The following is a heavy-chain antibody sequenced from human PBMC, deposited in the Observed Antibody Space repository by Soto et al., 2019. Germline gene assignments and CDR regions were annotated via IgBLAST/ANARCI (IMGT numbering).Heavy chain of an antibody. CDR3: VRYCSTTLCNGVATITFDY. J-gene: IGHJ4*02. V-gene: IGHV3-48*03. CDR2: ISTSGSTV. CDR1: RFTFSTYE. D-gene: IGHD2-2*01. Sequence: PGGSLRLSCAASRFTFSTYEMNWVRQAPGKGLEWVSYISTSGSTVYYADSVKGLFTISRDNTRNSLYLQMNSLRDEETALYYCVRYCSTTLCNGVATITFDYWGQGTLVTVSS.